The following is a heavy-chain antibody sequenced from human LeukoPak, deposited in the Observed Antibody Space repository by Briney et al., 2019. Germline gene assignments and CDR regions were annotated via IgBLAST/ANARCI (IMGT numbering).Heavy chain of an antibody. CDR1: GGSISSGGYY. CDR2: IYYSGST. V-gene: IGHV4-31*03. Sequence: TSETLSLTCTVSGGSISSGGYYWSWIRQHPGKGLEWIGYIYYSGSTYYNPSLKSRVTISVDTSKNQFSLKLSSVTAAGTALYYCARETKPSYYDFWSGSHDAFDIWGQGTMVTVSS. D-gene: IGHD3-3*01. J-gene: IGHJ3*02. CDR3: ARETKPSYYDFWSGSHDAFDI.